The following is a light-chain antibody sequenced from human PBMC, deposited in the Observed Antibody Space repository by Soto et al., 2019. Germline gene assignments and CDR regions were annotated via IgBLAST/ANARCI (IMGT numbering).Light chain of an antibody. Sequence: IVMKHSPAALSLTQGERATLSCRASQSVSSNLAWHQQRPGQAPRLLIYGASTRATGVPARFSGGGSGTEFTLTITSLQSEDFAVYWCQEYDNWPLTFGPGTRLEIK. CDR1: QSVSSN. J-gene: IGKJ5*01. CDR3: QEYDNWPLT. CDR2: GAS. V-gene: IGKV3D-15*01.